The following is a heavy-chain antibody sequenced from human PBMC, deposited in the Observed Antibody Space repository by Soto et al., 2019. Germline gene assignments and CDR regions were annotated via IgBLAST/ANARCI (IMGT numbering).Heavy chain of an antibody. J-gene: IGHJ4*02. D-gene: IGHD2-15*01. CDR3: ARLAVTTVVTYYIDY. Sequence: ASVKVSCQASGYTFTSYGISWVRQAPGQGLEWMGWISAYNGNTNYAQKLQGRVTMTTDTSTSTAYMELRSLRCDDTAVYYCARLAVTTVVTYYIDYWGQGTLVTVSS. CDR2: ISAYNGNT. V-gene: IGHV1-18*04. CDR1: GYTFTSYG.